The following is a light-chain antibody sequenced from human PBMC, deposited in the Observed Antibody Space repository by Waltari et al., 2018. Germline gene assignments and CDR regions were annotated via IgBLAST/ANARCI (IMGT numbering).Light chain of an antibody. CDR1: SRDVCGYNY. Sequence: HSALAQPASVSGSPGQSITTPCTRSSRDVCGYNYLSWYQQHPGKAPRLMIYDVNNRPSGVSNRFSGSKSGNTASLTISGLQAEDEADYYCSSFTRTNSWVFGGGTKLTVL. CDR2: DVN. J-gene: IGLJ3*02. CDR3: SSFTRTNSWV. V-gene: IGLV2-14*03.